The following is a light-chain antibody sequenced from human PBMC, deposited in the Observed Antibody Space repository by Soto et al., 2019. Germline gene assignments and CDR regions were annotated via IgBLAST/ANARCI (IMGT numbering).Light chain of an antibody. CDR3: QQYGSSPLT. V-gene: IGKV3-20*01. J-gene: IGKJ4*01. Sequence: EIVLTQSPGTLSLSPGERATLSCRASQSVSSSYLAWYQQKPGQAPRLLIYGASSRATGIPDRFSGSGSGTGFTLTISGLEPEDFAVYYCQQYGSSPLTFGGGTKVEIK. CDR2: GAS. CDR1: QSVSSSY.